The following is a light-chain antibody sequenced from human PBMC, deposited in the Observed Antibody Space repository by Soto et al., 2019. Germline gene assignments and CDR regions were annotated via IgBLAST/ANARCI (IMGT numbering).Light chain of an antibody. Sequence: QSALTQPASASGSPGQSITISCTGTSSDVGGYNYVSWYQQHPGKAPQLIIYDVANRPSGVSNRFSGSKSGNTASLTISGLQAEDEADYYCSSYTSSSTYVVFGGGTKVTVL. CDR1: SSDVGGYNY. CDR2: DVA. CDR3: SSYTSSSTYVV. V-gene: IGLV2-14*03. J-gene: IGLJ2*01.